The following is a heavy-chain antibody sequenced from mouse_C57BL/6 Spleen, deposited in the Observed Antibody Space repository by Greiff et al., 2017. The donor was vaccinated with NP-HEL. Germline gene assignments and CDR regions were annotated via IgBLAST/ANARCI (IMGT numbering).Heavy chain of an antibody. CDR1: GFTFSNYW. CDR3: TIITTVVEYYFDY. J-gene: IGHJ2*01. V-gene: IGHV6-3*01. CDR2: IRLKSDNYAT. Sequence: EVMLVESGGGLVQPGGSMKLSCVASGFTFSNYWMNWVRQSPEKGLEWVAQIRLKSDNYATHYAESVKGRFTISRDDSKSSVYLQMNNLRAEDTGIYYCTIITTVVEYYFDYWGQGTTLTVSS. D-gene: IGHD1-1*01.